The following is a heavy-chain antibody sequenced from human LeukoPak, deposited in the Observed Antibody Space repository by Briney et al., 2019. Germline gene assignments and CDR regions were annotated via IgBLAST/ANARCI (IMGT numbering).Heavy chain of an antibody. D-gene: IGHD6-19*01. V-gene: IGHV3-21*01. CDR3: ARDLIVETSSAWYGSRAY. CDR1: VFTYCSYT. J-gene: IGHJ1*01. CDR2: ISNSSSYI. Sequence: GGSPTLPCAASVFTYCSYTMMWPPQAPGKGGEWVSYISNSSSYIYYEDSVKGRITIYRDNDKNPLYLQVNRLRVEDTAVYYCARDLIVETSSAWYGSRAYWRQGTVV.